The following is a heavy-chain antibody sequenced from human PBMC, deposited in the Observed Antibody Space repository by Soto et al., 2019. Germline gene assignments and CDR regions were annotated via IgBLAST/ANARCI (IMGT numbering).Heavy chain of an antibody. CDR1: GYTFTSYG. D-gene: IGHD3-3*01. CDR2: ISAYNGNT. Sequence: ASVKVSCQASGYTFTSYGISWVRQAPGQGLEWMGWISAYNGNTNYAQKLQGRVTMTTDTSTSTAYIELRSLRSDDPAVYYFARVNDFWSCYRLGCWGQGSLVTVCS. CDR3: ARVNDFWSCYRLGC. V-gene: IGHV1-18*01. J-gene: IGHJ4*02.